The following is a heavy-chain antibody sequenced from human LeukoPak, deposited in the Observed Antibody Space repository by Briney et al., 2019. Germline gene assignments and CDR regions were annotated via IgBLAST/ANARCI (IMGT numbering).Heavy chain of an antibody. CDR3: ARHQGELRFYYYSMDV. CDR1: AYTLSSNG. D-gene: IGHD1-26*01. V-gene: IGHV1-18*01. CDR2: ISAYNGHT. Sequence: ASVKVSCKISAYTLSSNGISWVRQAPGQGLEWMGWISAYNGHTDYAQKFQGRVTVTTDTATRTVYLELRSPKSDDTAVYYCARHQGELRFYYYSMDVWGQGTRVTVAS. J-gene: IGHJ6*02.